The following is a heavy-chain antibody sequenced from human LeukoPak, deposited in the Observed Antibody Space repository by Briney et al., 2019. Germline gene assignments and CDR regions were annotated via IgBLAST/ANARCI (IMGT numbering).Heavy chain of an antibody. D-gene: IGHD6-19*01. CDR2: IYYTGKI. Sequence: SETLSLSCAVSGGSINSHYWGWIRKPPGKGLQWIGDIYYTGKINYNPSLKSRVTITLDTSKDHLSLNLTSVLAADTAIYYCVRRDTGWNYFDYWGQGILVTVSS. CDR3: VRRDTGWNYFDY. V-gene: IGHV4-59*08. J-gene: IGHJ4*02. CDR1: GGSINSHY.